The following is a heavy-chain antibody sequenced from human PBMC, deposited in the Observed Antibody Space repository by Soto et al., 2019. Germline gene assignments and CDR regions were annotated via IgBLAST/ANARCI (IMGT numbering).Heavy chain of an antibody. Sequence: SVKVACKASGYTFPCYYMHCVRQAPGQGLEPMGIINPSGGSTSYAQKFKGRVTMTMDTSTSTVYMELSSLNSEDTAVYYCARVNYYGSGSYQDFFYFYALDVWGQGTTVTVSS. CDR1: GYTFPCYY. J-gene: IGHJ6*02. CDR3: ARVNYYGSGSYQDFFYFYALDV. V-gene: IGHV1-46*01. CDR2: INPSGGST. D-gene: IGHD3-10*01.